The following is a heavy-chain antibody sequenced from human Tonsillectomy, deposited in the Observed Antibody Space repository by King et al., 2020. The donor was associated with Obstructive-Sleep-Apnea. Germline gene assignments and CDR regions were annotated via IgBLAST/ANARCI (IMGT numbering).Heavy chain of an antibody. CDR2: IYYSGST. J-gene: IGHJ4*02. CDR3: ARTPYYDILTGYSPYFDY. D-gene: IGHD3-9*01. Sequence: QLQESGPGLVKPSQTLSLTCTVSGGSISSGGYYWNWIRQHPGKGLEWIEYIYYSGSTYYNPSLKSRVTISVDTSKNQFSLKLSSVTAADTAVYYCARTPYYDILTGYSPYFDYWGPGTLVTVSS. V-gene: IGHV4-31*03. CDR1: GGSISSGGYY.